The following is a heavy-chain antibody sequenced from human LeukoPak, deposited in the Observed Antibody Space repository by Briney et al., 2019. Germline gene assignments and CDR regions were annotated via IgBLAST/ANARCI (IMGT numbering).Heavy chain of an antibody. D-gene: IGHD3-22*01. CDR3: AKDKGYYYDSSGHDAFDI. CDR2: IRSKANSYAT. J-gene: IGHJ3*02. Sequence: PGGSLRLSCAASGFTFSGSAMHWVRQASGKGLEWVGRIRSKANSYATAYAASVKGRFTISRDDSKNTAYLQMNSLKTEDTAVYYCAKDKGYYYDSSGHDAFDIWGQGTMVTVSS. V-gene: IGHV3-73*01. CDR1: GFTFSGSA.